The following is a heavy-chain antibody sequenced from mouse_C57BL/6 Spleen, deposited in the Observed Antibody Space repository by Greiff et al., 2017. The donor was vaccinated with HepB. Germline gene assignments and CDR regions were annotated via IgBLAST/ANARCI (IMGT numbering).Heavy chain of an antibody. Sequence: LKQSGAELVRPGSSVKLSCKDSYFAFMASAMHWVKQRPGHGLEWIGAFTMYSDATEYSENFKGKATLTANTSSSTAYMELSSLTSEDSAVYYCARARGGYDEGFAYWGQGTLVTVSA. J-gene: IGHJ3*01. V-gene: IGHV1-49*01. CDR2: FTMYSDAT. CDR1: YFAFMASA. D-gene: IGHD2-2*01. CDR3: ARARGGYDEGFAY.